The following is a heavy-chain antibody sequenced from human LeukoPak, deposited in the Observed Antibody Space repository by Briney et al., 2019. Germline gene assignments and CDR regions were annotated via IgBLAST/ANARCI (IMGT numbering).Heavy chain of an antibody. D-gene: IGHD3-10*01. Sequence: SETLSLTCAVYGGSFSGYYWSWIRQPPGKGLEWIGEINHSGSTNYNPSLKGRVTISVDTSKNQFSLKLSSVTAADTAVYYCARGVTMVRGVPYYYYGMDVWGQGTTVTVSS. CDR3: ARGVTMVRGVPYYYYGMDV. CDR1: GGSFSGYY. V-gene: IGHV4-34*01. J-gene: IGHJ6*02. CDR2: INHSGST.